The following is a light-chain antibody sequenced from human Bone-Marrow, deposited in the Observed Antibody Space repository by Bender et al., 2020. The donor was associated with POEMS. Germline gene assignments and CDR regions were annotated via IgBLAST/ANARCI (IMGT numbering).Light chain of an antibody. J-gene: IGLJ3*02. V-gene: IGLV3-1*01. Sequence: SYEVTQPPSLSVSPGQTATITCSGEKLGDKYICWYQQKPGQSPVLVIYQDKKRPSEIPERFSGSLFGNTATLTISGNQAIDEADYYCQEWDRDTKLFGGGTKLTVL. CDR2: QDK. CDR3: QEWDRDTKL. CDR1: KLGDKY.